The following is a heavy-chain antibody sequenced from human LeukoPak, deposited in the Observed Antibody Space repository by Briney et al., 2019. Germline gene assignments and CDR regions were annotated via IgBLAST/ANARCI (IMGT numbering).Heavy chain of an antibody. V-gene: IGHV3-48*03. Sequence: PGGSLRLSCAASGFTFSSYEMNWVRQAPGKGLEWVSYIRSSGSTIYYADSVKGRFTISRDNAKNSLYLQMNSLRAEDTAVYYCARFNTHLFGVVIIGRGYGMDVWGQGTTVTVSS. J-gene: IGHJ6*02. CDR2: IRSSGSTI. D-gene: IGHD3-3*01. CDR3: ARFNTHLFGVVIIGRGYGMDV. CDR1: GFTFSSYE.